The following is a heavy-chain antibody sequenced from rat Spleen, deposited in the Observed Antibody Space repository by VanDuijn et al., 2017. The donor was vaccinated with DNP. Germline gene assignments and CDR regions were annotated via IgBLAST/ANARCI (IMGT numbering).Heavy chain of an antibody. CDR2: ITSSGGDS. CDR1: GFTFSNYW. D-gene: IGHD1-11*01. V-gene: IGHV5-31*01. Sequence: EVQLVETGGDLVQPGRSLKLSCVASGFTFSNYWMYWIRQAPGKGLEWVASITSSGGDSYYPDSVKGRFTISRDNAKNTLYLQMNSLRSEDTASYYCARGGRSYFDYWGQGVMVTVSS. CDR3: ARGGRSYFDY. J-gene: IGHJ2*01.